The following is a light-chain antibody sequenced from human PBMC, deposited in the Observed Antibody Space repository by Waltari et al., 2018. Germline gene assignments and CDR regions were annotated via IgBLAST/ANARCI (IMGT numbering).Light chain of an antibody. CDR1: SSDVGSYNL. Sequence: QSALTQPASVSGSPGQSITISCTGTSSDVGSYNLVSWYQQHQGKAPKPMFYEVSKLPSGVSNRFSRSKSGNTASLTISGLQAEDEADYYCCSYAGSSTPYVFGTGTKVTVL. CDR2: EVS. CDR3: CSYAGSSTPYV. V-gene: IGLV2-23*02. J-gene: IGLJ1*01.